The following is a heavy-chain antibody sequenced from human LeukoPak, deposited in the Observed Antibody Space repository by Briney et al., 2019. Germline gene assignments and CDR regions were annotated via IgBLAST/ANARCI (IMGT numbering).Heavy chain of an antibody. J-gene: IGHJ4*02. D-gene: IGHD3-22*01. CDR3: ARMPKPRTYYYDSSGYNPHFDY. CDR1: GGSFSGYY. CDR2: INHSGST. V-gene: IGHV4-34*01. Sequence: KPSETLSLTCAVYGGSFSGYYWSWIRQPPGKGLEWIGEINHSGSTNYNPSLKSRVTMSVDTSNNQFSLKLSSVTAADTAVYFCARMPKPRTYYYDSSGYNPHFDYWGQGTLVTVSS.